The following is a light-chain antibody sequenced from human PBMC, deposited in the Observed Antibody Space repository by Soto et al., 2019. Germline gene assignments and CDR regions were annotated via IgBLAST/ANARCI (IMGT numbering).Light chain of an antibody. V-gene: IGKV3-11*01. J-gene: IGKJ4*01. CDR2: DAS. Sequence: EIVLTQSPATLSLSPGERATLSCRASQTVYNYLVWYQQRPGQVPRLLISDASNRATGIPARFSGSGSGTDFTLTINSLEPEDLAIYFCQQRYDWPLTFGGGSKIEMK. CDR1: QTVYNY. CDR3: QQRYDWPLT.